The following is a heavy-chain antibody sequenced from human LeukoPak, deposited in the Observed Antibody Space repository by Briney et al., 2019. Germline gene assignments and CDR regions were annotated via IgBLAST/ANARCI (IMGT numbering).Heavy chain of an antibody. CDR1: GYTFISYG. CDR2: ISAYNGNT. D-gene: IGHD3-3*01. J-gene: IGHJ4*02. Sequence: ASVKVSCKASGYTFISYGITWVRQAPGQGLEWMGWISAYNGNTNYAQKLQGRVTMTTDTSTSTAYMELRSLRSDDTAVYYCARADRDFWSRFNDYWGQGILVTVSS. CDR3: ARADRDFWSRFNDY. V-gene: IGHV1-18*01.